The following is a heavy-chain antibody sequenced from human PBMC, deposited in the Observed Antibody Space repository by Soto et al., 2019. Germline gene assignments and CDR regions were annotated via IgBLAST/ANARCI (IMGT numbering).Heavy chain of an antibody. J-gene: IGHJ4*02. V-gene: IGHV2-26*01. D-gene: IGHD6-13*01. CDR3: ARIHGSSWYTNRHYFDY. CDR1: GFSLSNARMG. CDR2: IFSNDEK. Sequence: QVTLKESGPVLVKPTETLTLTCTVSGFSLSNARMGVSWIRQPPGKALEWLAHIFSNDEKSYSTSLKSRLTSTKETSKSQVVLTMTNMDPVDTATYYCARIHGSSWYTNRHYFDYWGQGTLVTVSS.